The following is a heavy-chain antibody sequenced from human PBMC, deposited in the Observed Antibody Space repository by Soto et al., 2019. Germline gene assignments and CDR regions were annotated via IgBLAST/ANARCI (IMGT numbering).Heavy chain of an antibody. CDR1: GYTFTSYD. V-gene: IGHV1-8*01. J-gene: IGHJ5*02. CDR2: MNPNSGNT. D-gene: IGHD2-2*01. CDR3: ARGSYIVVVPAADTHIAAPLDP. Sequence: GASVKVCCKASGYTFTSYDIKWVRQATEQGLEWMGWMNPNSGNTGYAQKFQGRVTMTRNTSISTAYMELSSLRSEDTAVYYCARGSYIVVVPAADTHIAAPLDPWGQGTLVTVSS.